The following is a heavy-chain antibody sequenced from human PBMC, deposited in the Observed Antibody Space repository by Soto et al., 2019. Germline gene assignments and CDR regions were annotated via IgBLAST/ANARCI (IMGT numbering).Heavy chain of an antibody. V-gene: IGHV2-5*02. D-gene: IGHD3-22*01. Sequence: QITLKESGPTLVKPTQTLTLTCTFSGFSLSTSGVGVGWIRQPPGKALEWLALIYWDDDKRYSPSLKSRLTITKDTSKNQVVLTMTNMDLVDTATYYCAHEGYDSITFDIWGQGTMVTVSS. CDR1: GFSLSTSGVG. CDR2: IYWDDDK. CDR3: AHEGYDSITFDI. J-gene: IGHJ3*02.